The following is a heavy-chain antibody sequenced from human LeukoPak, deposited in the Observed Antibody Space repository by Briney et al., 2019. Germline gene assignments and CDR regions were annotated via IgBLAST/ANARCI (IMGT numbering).Heavy chain of an antibody. J-gene: IGHJ6*03. D-gene: IGHD2-15*01. CDR1: GGAISGYY. Sequence: SETLSLTCTVSGGAISGYYWSWTRQPPGKGLEWIGYIYNSVSTNYNPSLKSRVTISVDTSKKQFSLKLTSVTAADTAVYYCARTMVGYCSGGSCYQYSYYMDVWGKGTTVTVSS. CDR3: ARTMVGYCSGGSCYQYSYYMDV. CDR2: IYNSVST. V-gene: IGHV4-59*01.